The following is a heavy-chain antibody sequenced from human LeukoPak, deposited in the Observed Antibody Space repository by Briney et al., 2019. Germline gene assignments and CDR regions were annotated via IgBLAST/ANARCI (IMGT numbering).Heavy chain of an antibody. V-gene: IGHV3-30*02. CDR2: IRYDGSNK. D-gene: IGHD1-26*01. Sequence: GGSLRLSCAASGFTFSSYGMHCVREAPGKGLEWVTFIRYDGSNKYYADSEKGRFTISRDNSKNTLYLQMNSLRAEDTAVYYCAKDRSGEYDYWGQGTLVTVSS. CDR1: GFTFSSYG. CDR3: AKDRSGEYDY. J-gene: IGHJ4*02.